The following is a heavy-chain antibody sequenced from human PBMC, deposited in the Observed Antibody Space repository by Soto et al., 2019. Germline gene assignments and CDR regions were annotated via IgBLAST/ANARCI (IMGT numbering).Heavy chain of an antibody. CDR3: STRAYDTNGYYRFDP. J-gene: IGHJ5*01. D-gene: IGHD3-22*01. Sequence: SETLSLTCAVYGGSLSCHSWTLIRQSPGKGLEWIGDINHSGRVNYSPSLKSRVTISLDTSKNQFSLTLSAVTAADTAMYYCSTRAYDTNGYYRFDPWGQGTLVTVSS. CDR1: GGSLSCHS. CDR2: INHSGRV. V-gene: IGHV4-34*01.